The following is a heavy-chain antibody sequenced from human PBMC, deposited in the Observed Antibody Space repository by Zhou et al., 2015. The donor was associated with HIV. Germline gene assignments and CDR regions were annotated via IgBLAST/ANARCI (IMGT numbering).Heavy chain of an antibody. J-gene: IGHJ4*02. Sequence: QVQLVQSGAEVKKPGSSVKVSCKASGGTFSSYTISWVRQAPGQGLEWMGRIIPILGIANYAQKFQGRVTITADKSTSTAYMELSSLRSEDTAVYYCARDPTYYYDSSGNEEFDYWGQGTLVTVSS. CDR3: ARDPTYYYDSSGNEEFDY. CDR2: IIPILGIA. CDR1: GGTFSSYT. V-gene: IGHV1-69*02. D-gene: IGHD3-22*01.